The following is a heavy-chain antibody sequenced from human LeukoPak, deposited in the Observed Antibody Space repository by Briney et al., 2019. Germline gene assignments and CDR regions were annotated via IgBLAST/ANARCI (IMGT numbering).Heavy chain of an antibody. V-gene: IGHV4-34*01. D-gene: IGHD6-6*01. Sequence: SETLSLTCAVYGGSFSGYYWSWIRQPPGKGLEWMGEINHSGSTNYNPSLKSRVTISVDTSKNQFSLKLSSVTAADTAVYYCARGRAVRSVPARYCFDYWGQGTLVTVSS. CDR3: ARGRAVRSVPARYCFDY. CDR2: INHSGST. J-gene: IGHJ4*02. CDR1: GGSFSGYY.